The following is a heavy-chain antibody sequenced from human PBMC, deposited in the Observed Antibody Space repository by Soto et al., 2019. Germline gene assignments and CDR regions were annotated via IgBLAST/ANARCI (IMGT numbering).Heavy chain of an antibody. CDR1: AGTCSSYA. J-gene: IGHJ4*02. Sequence: QVKLVQSGAEVKKLCSLVKVSCKSSAGTCSSYAICWVRQAPGQGLEWMGGIISIFGTANYAQKFQVRVTITADESTSTASMELSSLRSEDTAVYYCARVGGSPVYWVQRTLVTVSS. V-gene: IGHV1-69*01. D-gene: IGHD1-26*01. CDR2: IISIFGTA. CDR3: ARVGGSPVY.